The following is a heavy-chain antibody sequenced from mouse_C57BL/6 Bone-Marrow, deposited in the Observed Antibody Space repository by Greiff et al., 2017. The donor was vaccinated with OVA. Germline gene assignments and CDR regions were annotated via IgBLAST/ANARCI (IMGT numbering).Heavy chain of an antibody. Sequence: EVQGVESGGGLVQPGGSLKLSCAASGFTFSDFYMYWIRQTPEKRLEWVAYISNGGGSTYYPATVKGRFTISRDNAKNTLYLQMSRLKSEDTAMYYCARLDAMDYWGQGTSVTVSS. CDR1: GFTFSDFY. CDR2: ISNGGGST. CDR3: ARLDAMDY. V-gene: IGHV5-12*01. J-gene: IGHJ4*01.